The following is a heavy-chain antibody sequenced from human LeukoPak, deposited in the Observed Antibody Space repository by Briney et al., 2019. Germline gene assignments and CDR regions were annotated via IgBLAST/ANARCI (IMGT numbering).Heavy chain of an antibody. V-gene: IGHV3-15*01. CDR3: TTDLGTYYHGSQRLIPIDY. CDR2: IKSKTDGETT. D-gene: IGHD3-10*01. CDR1: GFTYTNAW. J-gene: IGHJ4*02. Sequence: GGSLRLSCVDSGFTYTNAWMSWVRQAPGKGLEWIGRIKSKTDGETTNYAEPVRGRFTISRDDSKSAVYLQMNSLKIEDTAVYYCTTDLGTYYHGSQRLIPIDYWGQGTLVTVSS.